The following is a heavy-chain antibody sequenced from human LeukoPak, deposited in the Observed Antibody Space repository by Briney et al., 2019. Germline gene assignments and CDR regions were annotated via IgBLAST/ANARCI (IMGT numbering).Heavy chain of an antibody. CDR2: INPSGGST. Sequence: ASVTVSCKASGYTFTSYYMHWVRQAPGQGLEWMGIINPSGGSTSYAQKFQGRVTMTRDTSTNTVYMELSSLRSEDTAVYFCARATLSDYYFNYWGQGTLVTVSS. V-gene: IGHV1-46*01. CDR3: ARATLSDYYFNY. J-gene: IGHJ4*02. CDR1: GYTFTSYY.